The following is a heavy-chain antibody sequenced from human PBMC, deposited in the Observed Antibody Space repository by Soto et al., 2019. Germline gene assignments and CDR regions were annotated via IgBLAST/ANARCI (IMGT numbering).Heavy chain of an antibody. Sequence: VKVSCKASGYTFTSYGVSWVRQAPGQGLEWMGWISGYNGDTNYARKFQGRVTMTIDTSTTTAYMELRSLTFDDTAVYYCAKNGQPPYYYYGLDAWGQGTTVTVSS. D-gene: IGHD2-8*01. CDR3: AKNGQPPYYYYGLDA. V-gene: IGHV1-18*01. J-gene: IGHJ6*02. CDR1: GYTFTSYG. CDR2: ISGYNGDT.